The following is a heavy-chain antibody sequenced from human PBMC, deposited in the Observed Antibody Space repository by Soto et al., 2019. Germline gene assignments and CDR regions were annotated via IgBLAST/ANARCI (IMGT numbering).Heavy chain of an antibody. D-gene: IGHD6-13*01. CDR2: IWYDGSNK. J-gene: IGHJ4*02. V-gene: IGHV3-33*01. CDR1: GFTFSSYG. CDR3: ARWGIAAGDY. Sequence: QVQLVESGGGVVQPGRSLRLSCAASGFTFSSYGMHWVRQAPGKGLEWVAVIWYDGSNKYYADSVKGRFTISRDNSKNTLYLPMNGVRAEDTAGYYCARWGIAAGDYWGQGTLVTVSS.